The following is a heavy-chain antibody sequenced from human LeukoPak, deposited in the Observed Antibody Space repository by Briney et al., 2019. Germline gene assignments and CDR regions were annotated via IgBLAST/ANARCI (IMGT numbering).Heavy chain of an antibody. Sequence: SETLSLTCTVSGGSIGIYYWSWIRQPPGKGLEWIGYIYYSGSTNYNPSLKSRVTISVDTSKNQFSLKLSSVTAADTAVYYCARDYGSGSLDYWGQGTLVTVSS. J-gene: IGHJ4*02. D-gene: IGHD3-10*01. CDR3: ARDYGSGSLDY. V-gene: IGHV4-59*01. CDR2: IYYSGST. CDR1: GGSIGIYY.